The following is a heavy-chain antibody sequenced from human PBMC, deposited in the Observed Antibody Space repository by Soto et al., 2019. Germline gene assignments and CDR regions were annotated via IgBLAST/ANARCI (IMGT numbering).Heavy chain of an antibody. V-gene: IGHV3-23*01. D-gene: IGHD1-26*01. CDR1: GFTFSSYA. J-gene: IGHJ3*02. CDR3: AKEGEEEWELLSYAFDI. CDR2: ISGSGGST. Sequence: GGSLRLSCAASGFTFSSYAMSWVRQAPGKGLEWVSAISGSGGSTYYADSVKGRFTISRDNSKNTLYLQMNSLRAEDTAVYYCAKEGEEEWELLSYAFDIWGQGTMVTVSS.